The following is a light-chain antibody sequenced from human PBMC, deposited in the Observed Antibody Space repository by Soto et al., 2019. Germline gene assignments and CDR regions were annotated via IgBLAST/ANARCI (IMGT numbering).Light chain of an antibody. Sequence: EIVLTQSPGTLSLSPGDRATLSCRASHTVSSSYLAWYQRKPGQAPRLLIYDASSRATGIPDRFTGSGSGTDFTLTISRLEPEDFAVYFCQQYGRSPLTFGGGTKVEIK. CDR2: DAS. CDR1: HTVSSSY. J-gene: IGKJ4*01. V-gene: IGKV3-20*01. CDR3: QQYGRSPLT.